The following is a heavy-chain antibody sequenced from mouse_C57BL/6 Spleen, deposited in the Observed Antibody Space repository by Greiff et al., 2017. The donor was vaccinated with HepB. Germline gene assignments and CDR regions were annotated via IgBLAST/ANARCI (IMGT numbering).Heavy chain of an antibody. D-gene: IGHD1-1*01. V-gene: IGHV5-17*01. CDR2: ISSGSSTI. Sequence: EVMLVESGGGLVKPGGSLKLSCAASGFTFSDYGMHWVRQAPEKGLEWVAYISSGSSTIYYADTVKGRFTISRDNAKNTLFLQMTSLRSEDTAMYYCARGDYYGSSLLFDYWGQGTTLTVSS. CDR3: ARGDYYGSSLLFDY. J-gene: IGHJ2*01. CDR1: GFTFSDYG.